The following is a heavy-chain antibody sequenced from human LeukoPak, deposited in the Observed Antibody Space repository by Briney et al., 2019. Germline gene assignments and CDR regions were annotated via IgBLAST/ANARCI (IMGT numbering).Heavy chain of an antibody. CDR3: ARGGSYYLGGLLDY. J-gene: IGHJ4*02. CDR2: IYHSGST. D-gene: IGHD1-26*01. Sequence: SGTLSLTCAVSGVSISSSNWWSWVRQPPGKGLAWIGEIYHSGSTNYNPSLKSRVTISVDKSKNQFSLKLSSVTAADTAVYYCARGGSYYLGGLLDYWGQGTLVTVSS. CDR1: GVSISSSNW. V-gene: IGHV4-4*02.